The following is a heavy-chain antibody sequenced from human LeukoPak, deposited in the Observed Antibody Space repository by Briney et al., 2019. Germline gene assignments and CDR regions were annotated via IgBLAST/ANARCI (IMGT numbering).Heavy chain of an antibody. J-gene: IGHJ4*02. CDR2: IYSGGST. CDR1: GFSVSSNY. Sequence: GGSLRLSCAASGFSVSSNYMSWVRQAPGKGLEWVSIIYSGGSTYYADSVKGRFTISRDNSMNTLYLQMNSLRAEDTAVYYCARGRAYSGSYYHDYWGQGTLVTVSS. CDR3: ARGRAYSGSYYHDY. D-gene: IGHD1-26*01. V-gene: IGHV3-53*01.